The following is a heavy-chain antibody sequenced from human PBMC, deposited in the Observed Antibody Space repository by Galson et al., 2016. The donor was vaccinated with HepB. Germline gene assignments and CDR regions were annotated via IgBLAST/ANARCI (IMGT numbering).Heavy chain of an antibody. CDR3: ARTRYCSSTTCPNPHLPFDY. D-gene: IGHD2-2*01. V-gene: IGHV5-51*01. CDR1: GYSFTSYW. CDR2: IYPGDSDT. J-gene: IGHJ4*02. Sequence: QSGAEVKKPGESLKISCKGSGYSFTSYWIGWVRQMPGKGLEWMGIIYPGDSDTRYSPSFQGQVTISADKSISTAYLQWSSLKASDTAMYYCARTRYCSSTTCPNPHLPFDYWGQGTLVTVSS.